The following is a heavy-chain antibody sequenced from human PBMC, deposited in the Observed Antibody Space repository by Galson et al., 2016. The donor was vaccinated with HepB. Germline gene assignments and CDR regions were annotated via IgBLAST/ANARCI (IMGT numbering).Heavy chain of an antibody. J-gene: IGHJ4*02. CDR2: ISYDGTYT. CDR1: GFTFNNFV. Sequence: SLRLSCAVSGFTFNNFVMHWVRQAPGKGLEGVAVISYDGTYTYYADSVKGRFTISRDNSKKTLYLQMNSLRAEDTAVYYCATPGESSGYDFGYWGQGTLVTVSS. CDR3: ATPGESSGYDFGY. V-gene: IGHV3-30*03. D-gene: IGHD5-12*01.